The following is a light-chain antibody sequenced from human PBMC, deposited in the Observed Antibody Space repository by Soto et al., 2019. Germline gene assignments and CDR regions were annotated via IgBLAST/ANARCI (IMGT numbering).Light chain of an antibody. CDR2: GAS. CDR1: QSISSTF. Sequence: EIVLTQSPGTLSLSPGKGATLSCRASQSISSTFLAWYQHKPGQAPRVLIYGASRRAAGIPDRFSGSGSGTDFTLTISRLEPEDFAVYYCQQYESSWTFGQGTKVEMK. V-gene: IGKV3-20*01. CDR3: QQYESSWT. J-gene: IGKJ1*01.